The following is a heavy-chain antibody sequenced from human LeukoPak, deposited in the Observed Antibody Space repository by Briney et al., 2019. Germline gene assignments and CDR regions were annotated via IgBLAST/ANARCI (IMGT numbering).Heavy chain of an antibody. D-gene: IGHD6-13*01. CDR2: IKEDGTAK. J-gene: IGHJ6*03. CDR1: GFTFSSYW. Sequence: GGSLRLSCAASGFTFSSYWMSWVRQAPGKGLEWVANIKEDGTAKFYVDSVKGRFTISRDNAKNSLYLQMNSLRAEDTAVYYCATSPYSSSWYRSYYYYYMDVWGKGTTVTVSS. CDR3: ATSPYSSSWYRSYYYYYMDV. V-gene: IGHV3-7*03.